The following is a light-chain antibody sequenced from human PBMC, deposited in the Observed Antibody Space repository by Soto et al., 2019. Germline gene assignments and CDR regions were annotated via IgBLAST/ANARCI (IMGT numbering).Light chain of an antibody. V-gene: IGKV3-20*01. CDR3: LQYGSSPYT. J-gene: IGKJ2*01. CDR2: GAS. CDR1: QSVSTSS. Sequence: EIVLTLSPGTLSLSPGERATLSCRASQSVSTSSLAWYQQKPGQAPRLLIYGASSRATGIPDRVSGSGSGADFTLSISRLEPEDFVMYYCLQYGSSPYTFGQGTKMAIK.